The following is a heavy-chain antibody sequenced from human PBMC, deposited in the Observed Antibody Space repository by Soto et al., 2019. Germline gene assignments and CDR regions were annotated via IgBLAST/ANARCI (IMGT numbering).Heavy chain of an antibody. CDR2: ISSSSSTI. V-gene: IGHV3-48*01. Sequence: EVQLVESGGGLVQPGGSLRLSCAASGFTFSSYSMNWVRQAPGRGLEWVSYISSSSSTIYYADSVKGRFTISRDKAKNSLYLQMNSLRAEDTAVYYCARDYVGAYCSSTSCYSDYYYGMDVWGQGTTVTVSS. CDR1: GFTFSSYS. CDR3: ARDYVGAYCSSTSCYSDYYYGMDV. D-gene: IGHD2-2*01. J-gene: IGHJ6*02.